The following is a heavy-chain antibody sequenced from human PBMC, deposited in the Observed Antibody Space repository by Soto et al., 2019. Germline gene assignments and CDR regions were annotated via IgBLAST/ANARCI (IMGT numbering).Heavy chain of an antibody. V-gene: IGHV2-70*13. Sequence: GPTLLNPTQTLTLTCTFSGFSLISSDISVTWIRQPPVKTLEWIALIVWRDVRHYNSFLKTTVTLSKDTSKNQVVLTLANVEPLDTGTYYCARMIRVGSFDWTHTAHGGQGTRVTVSS. CDR1: GFSLISSDIS. CDR2: IVWRDVR. D-gene: IGHD3-9*01. CDR3: ARMIRVGSFDWTHTAH. J-gene: IGHJ4*02.